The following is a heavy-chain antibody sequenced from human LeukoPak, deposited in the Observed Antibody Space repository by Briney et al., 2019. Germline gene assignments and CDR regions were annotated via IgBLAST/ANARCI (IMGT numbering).Heavy chain of an antibody. D-gene: IGHD4-23*01. CDR2: ISSSSSYI. CDR1: GFTFSSYS. Sequence: GGSLRLSCAASGFTFSSYSMNWVRQAPGKGLVWVSSISSSSSYINYADSVKGRFTISRDNSKNTLYLQMNSLRAEDTAVYYCAREKYGGLDYWGQGTLVTVSS. CDR3: AREKYGGLDY. V-gene: IGHV3-21*01. J-gene: IGHJ4*02.